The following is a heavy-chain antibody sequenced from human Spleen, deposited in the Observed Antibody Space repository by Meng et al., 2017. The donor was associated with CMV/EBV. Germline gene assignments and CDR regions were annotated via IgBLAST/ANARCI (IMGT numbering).Heavy chain of an antibody. J-gene: IGHJ4*02. CDR1: GYSFTSYG. D-gene: IGHD3-3*01. CDR3: ARAGLTIFGVVILDDH. Sequence: ASVKVSYKASGYSFTSYGITWVRQAPGRGLEWMGWISTYNGKTHYAQNLQGRVTMTTDTSTTTAYMELRSLTSDDTAVYYCARAGLTIFGVVILDDHWGQGTLVTVSS. CDR2: ISTYNGKT. V-gene: IGHV1-18*01.